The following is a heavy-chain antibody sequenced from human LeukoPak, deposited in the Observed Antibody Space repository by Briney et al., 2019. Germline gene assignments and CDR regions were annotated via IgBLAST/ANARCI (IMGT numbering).Heavy chain of an antibody. V-gene: IGHV4-59*01. CDR1: GGSISSYY. CDR3: ASSITAEYYFDY. CDR2: IYYSGST. J-gene: IGHJ4*02. D-gene: IGHD3-10*01. Sequence: SETLSLTCTVSGGSISSYYWSWIRQPPGKGLEWIGYIYYSGSTNYNPSLKSRVTISVDTSKNQFSLKLSSVTAADTAVYYCASSITAEYYFDYWGQGTLVIVSS.